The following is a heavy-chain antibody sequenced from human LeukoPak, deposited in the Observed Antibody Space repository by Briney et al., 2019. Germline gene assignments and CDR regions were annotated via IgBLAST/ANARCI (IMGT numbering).Heavy chain of an antibody. CDR3: ARDKEDDFWSGPEPNYYYYMDV. Sequence: GASVKVSCKASGGTFSSYAISWVRQAPGQGLEWMGGIIPIFGTANYAQKFQGRVTITTDESTSTAYMELSSLRSEDTAVYYCARDKEDDFWSGPEPNYYYYMDVWGKGTTVTVSS. CDR2: IIPIFGTA. CDR1: GGTFSSYA. J-gene: IGHJ6*03. V-gene: IGHV1-69*05. D-gene: IGHD3-3*01.